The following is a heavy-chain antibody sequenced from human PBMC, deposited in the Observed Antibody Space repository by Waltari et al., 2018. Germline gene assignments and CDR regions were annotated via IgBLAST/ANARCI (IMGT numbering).Heavy chain of an antibody. D-gene: IGHD5-12*01. CDR3: ARGTGYPRFYYYGMDV. CDR2: ISSSSSTI. Sequence: EVQLVESGGGLVQPGGSLRLSCAASGFTFSSYSMNWVRQAPGKGLEWVSYISSSSSTIYYADSVKGRFTIPRDNAKNSLYLQMNSLRAEDTAVYYCARGTGYPRFYYYGMDVWGQGTTVTVSS. CDR1: GFTFSSYS. V-gene: IGHV3-48*01. J-gene: IGHJ6*02.